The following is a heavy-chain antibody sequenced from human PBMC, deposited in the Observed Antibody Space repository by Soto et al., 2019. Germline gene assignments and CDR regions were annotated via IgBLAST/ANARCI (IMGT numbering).Heavy chain of an antibody. CDR3: AIARAHYFDY. V-gene: IGHV4-30-4*01. CDR1: GGSISSDYYY. CDR2: IYYTGST. J-gene: IGHJ4*02. Sequence: HVQLQESGPGLVKPSQTLSLTCTVSGGSISSDYYYWSWIRQPPGKGLEWLAFIYYTGSTYYNPSLKSRLTISIDTSKTQFSLSLRSVTAADTAVYYCAIARAHYFDYWSQGTLVTVSS.